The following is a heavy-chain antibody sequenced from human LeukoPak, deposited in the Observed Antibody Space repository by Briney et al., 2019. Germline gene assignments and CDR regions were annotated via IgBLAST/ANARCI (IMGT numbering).Heavy chain of an antibody. CDR1: GFTFSSYS. V-gene: IGHV3-21*01. CDR2: ISSSSTYI. D-gene: IGHD3-22*01. Sequence: GGSLRLSCAASGFTFSSYSMSWVRQAPGKGLEWVSSISSSSTYIYYADSLKGRFTISRDNAKNSLCLQMNSLRAEDTAVYYCARKYYYDSSGHFDYWGQGTLVTVSS. CDR3: ARKYYYDSSGHFDY. J-gene: IGHJ4*02.